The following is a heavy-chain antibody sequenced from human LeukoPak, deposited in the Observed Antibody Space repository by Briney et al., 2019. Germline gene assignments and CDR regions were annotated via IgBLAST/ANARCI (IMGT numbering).Heavy chain of an antibody. J-gene: IGHJ4*02. D-gene: IGHD7-27*01. CDR1: GFTFSSYA. CDR3: ARDHRDWGVFDY. V-gene: IGHV3-23*01. Sequence: GGSLRLSCAASGFTFSSYAMSWVRQAPGKGLEWVSAISGSGGSTYYADSVKGRFTISRDNSKNTRYLQMNSLRAEDTAVYYCARDHRDWGVFDYWGQGTLVTVSS. CDR2: ISGSGGST.